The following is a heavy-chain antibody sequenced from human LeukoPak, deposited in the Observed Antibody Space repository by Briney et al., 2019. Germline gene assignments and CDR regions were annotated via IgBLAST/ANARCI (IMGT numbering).Heavy chain of an antibody. Sequence: GGSLRLSCAASGFTFSSYAMGWVRQAPGKGLEWVSAISGSGGSTYYADSVKGRFTISRDNSKNTLYLQTNSLRAEDTAVYYCAKDRYTSSWYQGFDYWGQGTLVTVSS. CDR1: GFTFSSYA. CDR2: ISGSGGST. J-gene: IGHJ4*02. CDR3: AKDRYTSSWYQGFDY. V-gene: IGHV3-23*01. D-gene: IGHD6-13*01.